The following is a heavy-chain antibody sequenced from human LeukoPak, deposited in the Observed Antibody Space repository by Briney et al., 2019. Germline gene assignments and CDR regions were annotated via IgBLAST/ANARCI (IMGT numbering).Heavy chain of an antibody. V-gene: IGHV3-30*03. J-gene: IGHJ4*02. CDR3: ARTYCSTTSCYAPFDY. D-gene: IGHD2-2*01. Sequence: GGSLRLSCAASGFTFSSYGMHWVRQAPGKGLEWVAVISYDGSNKYYADSVKGRFTISRDNSKNTLYLQMNSLRAEDTAVYFCARTYCSTTSCYAPFDYWGQGTLVAVSS. CDR1: GFTFSSYG. CDR2: ISYDGSNK.